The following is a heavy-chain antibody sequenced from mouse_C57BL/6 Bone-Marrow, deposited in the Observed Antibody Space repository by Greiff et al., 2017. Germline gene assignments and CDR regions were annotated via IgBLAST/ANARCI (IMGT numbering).Heavy chain of an antibody. CDR2: LSSGGSYT. J-gene: IGHJ4*01. CDR3: ARHVWLRRDYAMDY. V-gene: IGHV5-6*01. D-gene: IGHD2-2*01. Sequence: EVKVVESGGDLVKPGGSLKLSCAASGFTFSSYGMSWVRQTPDKRLEWVATLSSGGSYTYYPDSVKGRFTISRDNAKNTLYLQMSSLKSEDTAMYYCARHVWLRRDYAMDYWGQGTSVTVSS. CDR1: GFTFSSYG.